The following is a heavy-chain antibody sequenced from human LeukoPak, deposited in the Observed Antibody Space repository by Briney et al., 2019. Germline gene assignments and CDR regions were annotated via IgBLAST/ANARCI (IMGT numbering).Heavy chain of an antibody. V-gene: IGHV1-8*02. CDR1: GGTFSSYA. Sequence: GASVTVSCKASGGTFSSYAISWVRQATGQGLEWMGWMNPNSGNTGYAQKFQGRVTTTRNTSISTAYMELSSLRSEDTAVYYCARGPYYDFWSGYYSRYYYYYGMDVWGQGTTVTVSS. J-gene: IGHJ6*02. CDR3: ARGPYYDFWSGYYSRYYYYYGMDV. CDR2: MNPNSGNT. D-gene: IGHD3-3*01.